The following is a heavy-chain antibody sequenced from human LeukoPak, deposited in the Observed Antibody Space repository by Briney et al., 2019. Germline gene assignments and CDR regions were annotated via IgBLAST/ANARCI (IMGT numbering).Heavy chain of an antibody. D-gene: IGHD2-21*01. CDR2: INHSGST. V-gene: IGHV4-34*01. CDR3: ARHLKEGGAGWFDP. Sequence: SETLSLTCAVYGGSFRNYYWSWIRQPPGKGLEWIGEINHSGSTKYNPSLKSRVTISVDRSKNQFSLKLSSVTAADTAVYYCARHLKEGGAGWFDPWGQGTLVTVSA. CDR1: GGSFRNYY. J-gene: IGHJ5*02.